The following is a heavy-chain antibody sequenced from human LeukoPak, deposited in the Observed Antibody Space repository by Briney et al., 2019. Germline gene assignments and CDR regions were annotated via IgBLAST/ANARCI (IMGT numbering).Heavy chain of an antibody. D-gene: IGHD6-13*01. V-gene: IGHV3-49*04. CDR1: GFTFGDYA. CDR2: IRSKAYGGTT. CDR3: TRDSFPYSRSWPYYFDY. J-gene: IGHJ4*02. Sequence: GGSLRLSCTASGFTFGDYAMSWVRQAPGKGLEWVGFIRSKAYGGTTEYAASVKGRFTISRDDSKSIAYLQMNSLKTEDTAVYYCTRDSFPYSRSWPYYFDYWGQGTLVTVSS.